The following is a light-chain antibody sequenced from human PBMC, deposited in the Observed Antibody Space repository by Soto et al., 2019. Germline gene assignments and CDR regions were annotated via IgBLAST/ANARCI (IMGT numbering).Light chain of an antibody. V-gene: IGKV3-20*01. Sequence: EIVLTQSLGTLSLSPGDRATLSCRASQTVNSNYLAWYQQKPGQAPRLLIYGASGRATGIPDRFSGSGSGTDFTLTISRLEPEDFAVYYCQQYGSGYTFGQGTKLEIK. CDR1: QTVNSNY. CDR3: QQYGSGYT. CDR2: GAS. J-gene: IGKJ2*01.